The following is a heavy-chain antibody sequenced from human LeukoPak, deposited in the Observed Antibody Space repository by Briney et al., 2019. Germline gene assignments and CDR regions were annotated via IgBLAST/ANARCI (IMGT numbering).Heavy chain of an antibody. CDR1: GGSGGSISSSNY. Sequence: PSETLSLTCAVSGGSGGSISSSNYWSWVRQPPGKGLEWIGEIYHSGSTNYNPSLKSRVTISVDTSKNQFSLKLSSVTAADTAVYYCAMTGIAVAGLDYWGQGTLVTVSS. CDR3: AMTGIAVAGLDY. CDR2: IYHSGST. V-gene: IGHV4-4*02. J-gene: IGHJ4*02. D-gene: IGHD6-19*01.